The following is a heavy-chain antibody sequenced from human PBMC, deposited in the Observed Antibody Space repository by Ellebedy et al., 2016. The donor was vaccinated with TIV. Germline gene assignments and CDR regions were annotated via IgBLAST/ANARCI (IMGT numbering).Heavy chain of an antibody. V-gene: IGHV1-69*04. Sequence: AASVKVSCKASGGPFSNYAINWVRQAPGQGLEWMGRIIPILGITDYTQNFQGRVTFTADKSTSTAYMELSSLRSEDTAVYYCARWGGSGGRFQGPYDFWGQGTLVAVSS. CDR2: IIPILGIT. CDR3: ARWGGSGGRFQGPYDF. J-gene: IGHJ4*02. D-gene: IGHD2-15*01. CDR1: GGPFSNYA.